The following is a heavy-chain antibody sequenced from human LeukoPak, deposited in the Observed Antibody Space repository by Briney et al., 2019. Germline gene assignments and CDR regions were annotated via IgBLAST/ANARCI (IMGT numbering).Heavy chain of an antibody. J-gene: IGHJ4*02. D-gene: IGHD3-3*01. CDR3: AKVGARLVDY. V-gene: IGHV3-48*01. CDR2: ISSSSSTI. CDR1: GFTFSSYS. Sequence: PGGSLRLSCAASGFTFSSYSMNWVRQAPGKGLEWVSYISSSSSTIYYADSVKGRFTVSRDNGRNSLWLQMNSLRAEDTAVYYCAKVGARLVDYWGQGTLVTVSS.